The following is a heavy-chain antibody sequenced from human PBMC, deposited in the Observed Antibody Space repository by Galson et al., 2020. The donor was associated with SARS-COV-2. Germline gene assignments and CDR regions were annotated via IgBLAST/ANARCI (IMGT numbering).Heavy chain of an antibody. CDR3: ARLQIITMIVVLTAPGWFDP. CDR2: IYYSGST. Sequence: SETLSLTCTVSGGSISSSSYYWGWIRQPPGKGLEWIGSIYYSGSTYYNPSLKSRVTISVDTSKNQFSLKLSSVTAADTAVYYCARLQIITMIVVLTAPGWFDPWGQGTLVTVSS. D-gene: IGHD3-22*01. CDR1: GGSISSSSYY. V-gene: IGHV4-39*01. J-gene: IGHJ5*02.